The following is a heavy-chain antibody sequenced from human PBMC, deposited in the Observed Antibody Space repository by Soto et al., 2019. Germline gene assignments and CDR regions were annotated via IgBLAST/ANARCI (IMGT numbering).Heavy chain of an antibody. J-gene: IGHJ4*02. CDR3: AKEALTVAGNNFDS. V-gene: IGHV3-23*01. CDR1: GFTFTTYA. Sequence: LLESGGGLVQPGGSLRLSCAASGFTFTTYAMGCVRQAPGKGLEWVSSISGSGAGTFYADSVKGRFTISRDNAKKMVYLQMNGLRADDTALYYCAKEALTVAGNNFDSWGQGTLVTVSS. D-gene: IGHD6-19*01. CDR2: ISGSGAGT.